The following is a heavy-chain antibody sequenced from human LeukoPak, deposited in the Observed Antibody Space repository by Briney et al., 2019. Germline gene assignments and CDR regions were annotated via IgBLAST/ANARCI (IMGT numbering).Heavy chain of an antibody. J-gene: IGHJ4*02. CDR1: GASISSITYY. Sequence: PSETLSLTCTVSGASISSITYYWGWIRQPPGKGLEWIGSIYYSGSTYYTTSLKSRVTISIDTSNNQFSLKLTSVTAADTAVYYCAGHFGTWGQGTLVTVSS. V-gene: IGHV4-39*01. CDR3: AGHFGT. CDR2: IYYSGST. D-gene: IGHD3/OR15-3a*01.